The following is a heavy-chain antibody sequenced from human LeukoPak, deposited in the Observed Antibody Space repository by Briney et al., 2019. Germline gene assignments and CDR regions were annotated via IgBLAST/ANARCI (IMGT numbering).Heavy chain of an antibody. J-gene: IGHJ6*02. CDR1: GFTFSGYA. Sequence: GGSLRLSCVASGFTFSGYAMHWVRQAPGKGLEWVAVTSYDGTNKYYADSVKGRFTISRDNSKNTLYLQMNSLRTEDTAVYYCARVDGPKAHYYYGMEVWGQGTTVTVSS. V-gene: IGHV3-30-3*01. CDR3: ARVDGPKAHYYYGMEV. CDR2: TSYDGTNK.